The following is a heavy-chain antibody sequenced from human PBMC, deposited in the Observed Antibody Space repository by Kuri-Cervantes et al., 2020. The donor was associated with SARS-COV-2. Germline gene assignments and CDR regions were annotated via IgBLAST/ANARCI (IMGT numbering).Heavy chain of an antibody. CDR2: ISGSGGST. D-gene: IGHD1-26*01. J-gene: IGHJ4*02. CDR1: GFIFSDYA. V-gene: IGHV3-23*01. Sequence: GESLKISCPTSGFIFSDYAMSWVRQAPGKGLEWVSAISGSGGSTYYADSVKGRFTISRDNSKNTLYLQMNSLRAEDTAVYYCAKEFSGSYWTGNFDYWGQGTLVTVSS. CDR3: AKEFSGSYWTGNFDY.